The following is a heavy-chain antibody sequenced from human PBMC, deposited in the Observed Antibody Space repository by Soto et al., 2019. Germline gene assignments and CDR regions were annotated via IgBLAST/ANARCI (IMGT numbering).Heavy chain of an antibody. V-gene: IGHV3-7*01. CDR2: IKQDGSEK. J-gene: IGHJ2*01. Sequence: PVGCLRPCVAASVFTSSVCCVSWVRPATGKGLEWVANIKQDGSEKYYVDSVKGRFTISRDNAKNSLYLQMNSLRAEDTAVYYCARAPYYGQYWYFDLWGRGTLVTGSS. CDR1: VFTSSVCC. D-gene: IGHD4-17*01. CDR3: ARAPYYGQYWYFDL.